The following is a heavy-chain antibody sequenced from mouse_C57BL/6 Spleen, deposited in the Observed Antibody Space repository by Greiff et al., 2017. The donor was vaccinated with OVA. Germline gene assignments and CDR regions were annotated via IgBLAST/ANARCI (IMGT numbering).Heavy chain of an antibody. CDR3: ARDTYYGNYDWFAY. V-gene: IGHV1-55*01. D-gene: IGHD2-10*01. J-gene: IGHJ3*01. CDR2: IYPGSGST. Sequence: QVQLQQPGAELVKPGASVKMSCKASGYTFTSYWITWVKQRPGQGLEWIGDIYPGSGSTNYNEKFKSKATLTVDTSSSTAYMQLSSLTSEDSAVYYCARDTYYGNYDWFAYWSQGTLVTVSA. CDR1: GYTFTSYW.